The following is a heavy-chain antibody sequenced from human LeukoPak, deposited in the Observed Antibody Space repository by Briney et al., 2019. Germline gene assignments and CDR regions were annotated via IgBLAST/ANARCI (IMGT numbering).Heavy chain of an antibody. CDR3: ARVIYGDYIYFDY. D-gene: IGHD4-17*01. Sequence: ASVKVSCKASGYTFTGYYMHWVRQAPGQGLEWMGWINPNSGGTNYAQKFQGRVTMTRDTSISTAYMELSRLRSDDTAVYYCARVIYGDYIYFDYWGQGTLVTVYS. V-gene: IGHV1-2*02. CDR1: GYTFTGYY. J-gene: IGHJ4*02. CDR2: INPNSGGT.